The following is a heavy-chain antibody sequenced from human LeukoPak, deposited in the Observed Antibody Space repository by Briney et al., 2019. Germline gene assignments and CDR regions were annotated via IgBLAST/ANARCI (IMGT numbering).Heavy chain of an antibody. D-gene: IGHD6-13*01. Sequence: GGSLRLSCAASGFTFSSYSMNWVRQAPGKGLEWVSSISSSSSYIYYADSVKGRFTISRDNAKNSLYLQMNSLRAEDTAVYYCAILARGIAAAGASWGQGTLVTVSS. J-gene: IGHJ5*02. V-gene: IGHV3-21*01. CDR2: ISSSSSYI. CDR1: GFTFSSYS. CDR3: AILARGIAAAGAS.